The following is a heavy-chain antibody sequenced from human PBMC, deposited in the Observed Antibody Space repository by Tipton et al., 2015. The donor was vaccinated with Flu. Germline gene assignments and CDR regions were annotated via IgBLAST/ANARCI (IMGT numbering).Heavy chain of an antibody. Sequence: TLSLTCAVSGGSISSRTDFWVWIRQSPGKGLEWIGRAHYRGSPTINPSLKSRVAISLDMSKNQFSLRLSSVTAADTAVYYCARHVEGYSGYENGFDTWGQGTLVIVSS. D-gene: IGHD5-12*01. J-gene: IGHJ5*02. CDR2: AHYRGSP. CDR3: ARHVEGYSGYENGFDT. V-gene: IGHV4-39*01. CDR1: GGSISSRTDF.